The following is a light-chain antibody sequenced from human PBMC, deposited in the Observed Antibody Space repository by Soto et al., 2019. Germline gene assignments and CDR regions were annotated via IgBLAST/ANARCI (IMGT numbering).Light chain of an antibody. V-gene: IGKV1-39*01. CDR3: QQSYSIPWT. J-gene: IGKJ1*01. Sequence: DIQMTQSPSSLSASVGDRVTITCRASQSISSYLNWYQQKPGKAPKVLIYAASSLQSGVPSRFSGSGSGTDFTPTISSLQPEDFATYYCQQSYSIPWTFGQGTKV. CDR1: QSISSY. CDR2: AAS.